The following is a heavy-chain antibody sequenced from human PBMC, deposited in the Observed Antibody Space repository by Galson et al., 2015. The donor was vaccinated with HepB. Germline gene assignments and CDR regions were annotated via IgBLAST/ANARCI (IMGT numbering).Heavy chain of an antibody. V-gene: IGHV3-23*01. Sequence: SLRLSCAGSGFTFSSYAVTWVRQAPGRGLDWVSAISGSGRSTYYADSVKGRFIISRDNSKNTFYLQMNNLRAEDTALYYCAKSMDQWLVRGGDTFDFWGQGTMVTVSS. CDR3: AKSMDQWLVRGGDTFDF. D-gene: IGHD6-19*01. CDR1: GFTFSSYA. J-gene: IGHJ3*01. CDR2: ISGSGRST.